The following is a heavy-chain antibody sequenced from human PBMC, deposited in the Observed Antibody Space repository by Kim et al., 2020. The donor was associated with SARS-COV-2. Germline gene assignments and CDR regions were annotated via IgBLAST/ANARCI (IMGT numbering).Heavy chain of an antibody. CDR3: ARDGYCSGGSCFGAFDI. J-gene: IGHJ3*02. CDR2: ISAYNGNT. CDR1: GYTFTSYG. D-gene: IGHD2-15*01. V-gene: IGHV1-18*04. Sequence: ASVKVSCKASGYTFTSYGISWVRQAPGQGLEWMGWISAYNGNTNYAQKLQGRVTMTTDTSTSTAYMELRSLRSDDTAVDYCARDGYCSGGSCFGAFDIWGQGTMVTVSS.